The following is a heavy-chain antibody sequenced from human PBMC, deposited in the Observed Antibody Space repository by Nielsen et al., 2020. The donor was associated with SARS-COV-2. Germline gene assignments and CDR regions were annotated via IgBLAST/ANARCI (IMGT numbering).Heavy chain of an antibody. J-gene: IGHJ4*02. CDR2: ISYDGSNN. CDR3: ARWPSAAAGYYFDY. D-gene: IGHD6-13*01. Sequence: GESLKISCAASGFTFSSYAMHWVRQAPGKGLEWVAVISYDGSNNYYADSVKGRVTISRDNSKNTLYLQMNSLRAEDTAVYYCARWPSAAAGYYFDYWGQGTLVTVSS. CDR1: GFTFSSYA. V-gene: IGHV3-30*04.